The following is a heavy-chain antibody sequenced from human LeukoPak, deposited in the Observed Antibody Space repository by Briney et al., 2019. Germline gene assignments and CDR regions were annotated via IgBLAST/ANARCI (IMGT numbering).Heavy chain of an antibody. V-gene: IGHV4-59*08. CDR3: ARHGWLRKRYYYMDV. CDR1: GGSISSYY. CDR2: IYYSGST. Sequence: PSETLSLTCTVSGGSISSYYWSWIRQPPGKGLEWIGYIYYSGSTNYNPSLKSRVTISVDTSKNQFSLKLSSVTAADTAVYYCARHGWLRKRYYYMDVWGKGTTVTVSS. D-gene: IGHD5-12*01. J-gene: IGHJ6*03.